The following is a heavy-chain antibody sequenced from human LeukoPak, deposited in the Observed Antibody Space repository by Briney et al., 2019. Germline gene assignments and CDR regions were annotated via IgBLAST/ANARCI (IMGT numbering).Heavy chain of an antibody. Sequence: EASVKVSCKASGYTFTGYYMHWVRQAPGQGLEWMGWINPNSGGTNYAQKFQGRVTMTRDTSISTAYMELSRLRSDDTAVYYCARDFWESTVAAAPFFDYWGQGTLVTVSS. CDR3: ARDFWESTVAAAPFFDY. CDR2: INPNSGGT. J-gene: IGHJ4*02. V-gene: IGHV1-2*02. D-gene: IGHD6-13*01. CDR1: GYTFTGYY.